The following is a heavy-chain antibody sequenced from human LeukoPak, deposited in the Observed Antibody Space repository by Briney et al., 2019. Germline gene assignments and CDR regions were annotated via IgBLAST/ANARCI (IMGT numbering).Heavy chain of an antibody. V-gene: IGHV4-59*01. Sequence: PSETLSLTCTVSGGSISSYYWSWIRQPPGKGLEWIGYIYYSGSTNYNPSLKSRVTISVDTSKNQFSLKLSSVTAADTAVYYCASPYPRRERLGELSLNGWGAFDIWGQGTMVTVSS. CDR1: GGSISSYY. D-gene: IGHD3-16*02. J-gene: IGHJ3*02. CDR3: ASPYPRRERLGELSLNGWGAFDI. CDR2: IYYSGST.